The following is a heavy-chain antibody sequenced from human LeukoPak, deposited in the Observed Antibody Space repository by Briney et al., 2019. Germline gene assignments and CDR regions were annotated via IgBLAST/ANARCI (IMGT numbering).Heavy chain of an antibody. CDR3: AKGIASGWYGGYYFDY. D-gene: IGHD6-19*01. J-gene: IGHJ4*02. CDR2: ISWNSGSI. V-gene: IGHV3-9*01. Sequence: GGSLRLSCAASGFTFDDYAMHWVRQAPGKGLEWVSGISWNSGSIGYADSVKGRFTISRDNAKNSLYLRMNSLRAEDTALYYCAKGIASGWYGGYYFDYWGRGTLVTVSS. CDR1: GFTFDDYA.